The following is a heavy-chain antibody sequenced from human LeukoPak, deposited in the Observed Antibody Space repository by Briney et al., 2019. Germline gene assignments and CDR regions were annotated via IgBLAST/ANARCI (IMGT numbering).Heavy chain of an antibody. CDR3: AKDQGSGGSGSYFDY. J-gene: IGHJ4*02. V-gene: IGHV3-30*18. D-gene: IGHD3-10*01. Sequence: PGRSLRLSCAAPGFTFSSYGMHWVRQAPGKGLEWVAVISYDGSNKYYADSVKGRFTISRDNSKNTLYLQMNSLRAEDTAVYYCAKDQGSGGSGSYFDYWGQGTLVTVSS. CDR1: GFTFSSYG. CDR2: ISYDGSNK.